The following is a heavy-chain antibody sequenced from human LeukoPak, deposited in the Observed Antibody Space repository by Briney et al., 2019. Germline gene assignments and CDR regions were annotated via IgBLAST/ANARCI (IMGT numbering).Heavy chain of an antibody. CDR3: ARGDYDYVWGSYPLGFDY. D-gene: IGHD3-16*02. J-gene: IGHJ4*02. CDR1: GFTFSSYW. Sequence: PGGSLRLSCAASGFTFSSYWMHWVRQAPGKGLVWVSRINSDGSSTSYADSVKGRFTISRDNAKNTLYLQMNSLRAEDTAVYYCARGDYDYVWGSYPLGFDYWGQGTLVTVSS. CDR2: INSDGSST. V-gene: IGHV3-74*01.